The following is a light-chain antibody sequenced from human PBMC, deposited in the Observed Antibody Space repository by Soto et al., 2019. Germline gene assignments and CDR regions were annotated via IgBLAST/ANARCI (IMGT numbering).Light chain of an antibody. Sequence: DIVMTQSPDSLAVSLGERVTINCKSSQSVLYRSNNKNYLAWYQQKPGQPPKLLIYWASTRESGVPDRFSGSGSGTDFTLTISSLQAEDVAVYYCQQYYSSPFTFGPGTKVDIK. CDR2: WAS. J-gene: IGKJ3*01. V-gene: IGKV4-1*01. CDR1: QSVLYRSNNKNY. CDR3: QQYYSSPFT.